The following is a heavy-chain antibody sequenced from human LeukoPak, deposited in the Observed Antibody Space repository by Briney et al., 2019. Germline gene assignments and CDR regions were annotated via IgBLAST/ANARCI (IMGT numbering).Heavy chain of an antibody. D-gene: IGHD4-17*01. J-gene: IGHJ4*02. CDR1: GFTFSGYW. Sequence: GGSLRLSCAASGFTFSGYWMSWVRQAPGKGLEWVANIKQDGSEKYYVDSVEGRFTISRDNAKNTVDLQMNSLRAEDTAVYYCARGGYGAHMGWGQGTLVTVSS. V-gene: IGHV3-7*01. CDR2: IKQDGSEK. CDR3: ARGGYGAHMG.